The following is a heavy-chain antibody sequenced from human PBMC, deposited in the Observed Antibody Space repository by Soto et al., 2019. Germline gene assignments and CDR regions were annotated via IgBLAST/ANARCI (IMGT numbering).Heavy chain of an antibody. CDR3: AKGLAAIH. CDR2: ISYDGSNK. D-gene: IGHD3-16*01. Sequence: QVQLVESGGGVVQPGRSLRLSCAASGFTFSNYGMHWVRQAPGKGLEWVAVISYDGSNKYYADSVKGRFTISRDNSKNTLYLQMNSLRAEDTAVYYCAKGLAAIHWCQGTLVTVSS. CDR1: GFTFSNYG. J-gene: IGHJ4*02. V-gene: IGHV3-30*18.